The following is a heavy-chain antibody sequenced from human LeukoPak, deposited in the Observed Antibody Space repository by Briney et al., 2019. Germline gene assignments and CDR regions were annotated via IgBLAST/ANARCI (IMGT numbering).Heavy chain of an antibody. D-gene: IGHD1-26*01. Sequence: PGGSLRLSCVASGFTFTNYAMHWVRQAPGKGLEWVSGITESGGGTYYADSVKGRFTISRDNSKNTLYLQMNSLRAEDTAAYYCAKRGSGTYFDSWGQGTLVTVSS. CDR2: ITESGGGT. CDR1: GFTFTNYA. V-gene: IGHV3-23*01. J-gene: IGHJ4*02. CDR3: AKRGSGTYFDS.